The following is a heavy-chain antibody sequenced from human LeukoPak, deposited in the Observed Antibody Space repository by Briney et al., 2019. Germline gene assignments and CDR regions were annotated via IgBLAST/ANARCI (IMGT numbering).Heavy chain of an antibody. J-gene: IGHJ3*02. V-gene: IGHV4-39*07. CDR2: IYYTGST. CDR3: ARAVAGDDAFDI. CDR1: GDSISTSSYY. Sequence: PSETLSLTCTVSGDSISTSSYYWGWIRQPPGKGLEWIGSIYYTGSTYYNPSLKSRVTISVDTSKNQFSLKLSSVTAADTAVYYCARAVAGDDAFDIWGQGTMVTVSS. D-gene: IGHD6-19*01.